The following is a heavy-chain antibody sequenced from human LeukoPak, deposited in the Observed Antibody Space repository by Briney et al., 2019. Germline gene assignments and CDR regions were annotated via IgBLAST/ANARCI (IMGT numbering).Heavy chain of an antibody. CDR3: ARSRVAAPFDY. J-gene: IGHJ4*02. D-gene: IGHD6-6*01. CDR1: GFTVSSNY. Sequence: GGSLRLSCAASGFTVSSNYMSWVRQAPGKGLEWVSVIYSGDTTYYADSVKGRFTISRDNSRNTLYLQMNSLRAEDTAVYYCARSRVAAPFDYWGQGTLVTVSS. CDR2: IYSGDTT. V-gene: IGHV3-53*01.